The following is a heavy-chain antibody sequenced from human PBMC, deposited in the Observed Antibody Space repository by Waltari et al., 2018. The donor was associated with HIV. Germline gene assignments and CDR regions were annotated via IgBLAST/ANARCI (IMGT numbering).Heavy chain of an antibody. CDR1: GYTFTGYY. J-gene: IGHJ4*02. CDR3: ARPAEDYYDSSGYVY. CDR2: TNPPSGDT. V-gene: IGHV1-2*02. Sequence: QVQLVQSGAEMKKPGASVMVSCKASGYTFTGYYMHWLRQAPGQGLAWMRGTNPPSGDTNCEQKFQGRVTLTRDTSISTAYMGLSRLRHDDTAVYYCARPAEDYYDSSGYVYWGQGTLVTVSS. D-gene: IGHD3-22*01.